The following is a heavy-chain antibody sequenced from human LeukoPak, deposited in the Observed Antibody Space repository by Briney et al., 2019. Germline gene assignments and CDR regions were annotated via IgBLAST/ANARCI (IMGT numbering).Heavy chain of an antibody. V-gene: IGHV4-61*09. D-gene: IGHD3-10*01. Sequence: SETLSLTCTVSGGSISSGSYDWYWIRQPAGTGLEWIGHIYTSGSTDYNPSLKSRVTISVATSKNQFSLKLTSVTAADTAIYYCTKGRGIWGQGTLVTVSS. CDR1: GGSISSGSYD. CDR3: TKGRGI. CDR2: IYTSGST. J-gene: IGHJ4*02.